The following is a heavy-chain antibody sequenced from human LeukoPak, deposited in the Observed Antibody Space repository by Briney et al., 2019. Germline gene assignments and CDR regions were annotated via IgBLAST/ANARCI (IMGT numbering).Heavy chain of an antibody. CDR2: ISDDGTST. V-gene: IGHV3-23*01. J-gene: IGHJ4*02. CDR3: AKQVGFCTTITCYFDY. Sequence: GGSLRLSCVASGFTFKNYVMSWVRQAPGKGLEWVSAISDDGTSTNFADSVKGRFTISRDNSQNTLYLQINSLTAEDTAVYYCAKQVGFCTTITCYFDYWGQETLVTVSS. D-gene: IGHD2/OR15-2a*01. CDR1: GFTFKNYV.